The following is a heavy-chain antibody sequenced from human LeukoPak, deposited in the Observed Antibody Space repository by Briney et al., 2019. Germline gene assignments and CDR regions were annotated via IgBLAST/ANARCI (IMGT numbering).Heavy chain of an antibody. D-gene: IGHD3-9*01. CDR3: AKDIADDILTGYYTPRAFDI. J-gene: IGHJ3*02. CDR1: GFTFDDYA. CDR2: ISWNSGSI. V-gene: IGHV3-9*01. Sequence: QSGGSLRLSCAASGFTFDDYAMHWVRQAPGKGLEWVSGISWNSGSIGYADSVKGRFTTSRDNAKNSLYLQMNSLRAEDTALYYCAKDIADDILTGYYTPRAFDIWGQGTMVTVSS.